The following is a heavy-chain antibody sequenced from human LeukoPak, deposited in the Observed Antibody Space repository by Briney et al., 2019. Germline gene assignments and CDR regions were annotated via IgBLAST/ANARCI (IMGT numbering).Heavy chain of an antibody. CDR2: IYYSGST. Sequence: SETLSLTCTVSGXSISSYYGSWIPQPPGKGLEWIGYIYYSGSTNYNPSLKSRVTISVDTSKNQFSLKLSSVTAADTAVYYCARAGDDYYDSSGYYSRGNWFDPWGQGTLVTVSS. D-gene: IGHD3-22*01. CDR1: GXSISSYY. J-gene: IGHJ5*02. V-gene: IGHV4-59*01. CDR3: ARAGDDYYDSSGYYSRGNWFDP.